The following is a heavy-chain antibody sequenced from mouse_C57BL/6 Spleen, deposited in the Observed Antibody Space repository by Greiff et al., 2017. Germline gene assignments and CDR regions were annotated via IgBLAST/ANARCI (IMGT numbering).Heavy chain of an antibody. CDR1: GYTFTSYW. Sequence: QVQLKQPGAELVKPGASVKLSCKASGYTFTSYWMHWVKQRPGQGLEWIGMIHPNSGSTNYNEKFKSKATLTVDKSSSTAYMQLSSLTSEDSAVYYCARDDHEAMDYWGQGTSVTVSS. CDR2: IHPNSGST. J-gene: IGHJ4*01. CDR3: ARDDHEAMDY. V-gene: IGHV1-64*01.